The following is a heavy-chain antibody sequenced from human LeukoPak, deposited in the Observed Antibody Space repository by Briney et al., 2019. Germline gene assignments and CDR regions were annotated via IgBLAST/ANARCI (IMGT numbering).Heavy chain of an antibody. J-gene: IGHJ3*02. CDR2: ISAYNGNT. D-gene: IGHD3-22*01. CDR3: ARDHLTMIVVATYGKSDAFDI. V-gene: IGHV1-18*04. Sequence: ASVKVSCKAFGYTFTGNNIYWVRQAPGQGLEWMGWISAYNGNTNYAQKLQGRVTMTTDTSTSTAYMELRSLRSDDTAVYYCARDHLTMIVVATYGKSDAFDIWGQGTMVTVSS. CDR1: GYTFTGNN.